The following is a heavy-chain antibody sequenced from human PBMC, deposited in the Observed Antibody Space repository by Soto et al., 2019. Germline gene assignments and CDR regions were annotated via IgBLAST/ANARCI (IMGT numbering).Heavy chain of an antibody. CDR1: GYTFTSYG. CDR2: ISAYNGNT. D-gene: IGHD3-10*01. V-gene: IGHV1-18*01. CDR3: ARGRFGELLSPVGHWFDP. J-gene: IGHJ5*02. Sequence: QVQLVQCGAEVKKPGASVKVSCKASGYTFTSYGISWVRQAPGQGLEWMGWISAYNGNTNYAQKLQGRVTMTTDTSTSTAYMELRSLRSDDTAVYYCARGRFGELLSPVGHWFDPWGQGTLVTVSS.